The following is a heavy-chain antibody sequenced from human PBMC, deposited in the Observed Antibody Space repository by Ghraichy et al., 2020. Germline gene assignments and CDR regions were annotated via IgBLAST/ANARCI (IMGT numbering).Heavy chain of an antibody. J-gene: IGHJ2*01. D-gene: IGHD5-24*01. CDR1: GFSFSHCG. CDR2: ISNGGNTI. V-gene: IGHV3-48*02. Sequence: GESLNISCVTSGFSFSHCGFNWVRQAPGRGLEWIAYISNGGNTIYYADSVKGRFTVSKDNAKNSLYLQMNSLRDEDTAVYFFARLSMASPVNAGWYFDVWSRGTLDSVS. CDR3: ARLSMASPVNAGWYFDV.